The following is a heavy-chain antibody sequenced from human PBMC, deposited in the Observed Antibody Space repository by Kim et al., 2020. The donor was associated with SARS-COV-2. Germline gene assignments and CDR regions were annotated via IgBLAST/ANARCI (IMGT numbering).Heavy chain of an antibody. D-gene: IGHD6-6*01. CDR2: INHSGST. Sequence: SETLSLTCAVYGGSFSGYYWSWIRQPPGKGLEWIGEINHSGSTNYNPSLKSRVTISVDTSKNQFSLKLSSVTAADTAVYYCARGMSIAARWAFDIWGQGTMVTVSS. CDR1: GGSFSGYY. J-gene: IGHJ3*02. V-gene: IGHV4-34*01. CDR3: ARGMSIAARWAFDI.